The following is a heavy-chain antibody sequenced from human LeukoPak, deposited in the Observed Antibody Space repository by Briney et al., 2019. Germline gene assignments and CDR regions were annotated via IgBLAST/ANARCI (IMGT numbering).Heavy chain of an antibody. Sequence: ASVKVSCKASGYTFTNYAMHWVRQAPGQRLEWMGWINAGNGNTKYSQKFQGRVTITRDTSASTAYMELSSLRSEDTAVYYCARGRIAAAGMYYWGQGTLVTVSS. J-gene: IGHJ4*02. D-gene: IGHD6-13*01. CDR1: GYTFTNYA. CDR2: INAGNGNT. V-gene: IGHV1-3*01. CDR3: ARGRIAAAGMYY.